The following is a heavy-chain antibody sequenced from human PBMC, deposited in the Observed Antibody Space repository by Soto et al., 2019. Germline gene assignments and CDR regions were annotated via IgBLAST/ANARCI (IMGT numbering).Heavy chain of an antibody. D-gene: IGHD3-10*01. CDR3: ASRKSSPYFDY. CDR2: IYYSGST. J-gene: IGHJ4*02. CDR1: GGTLISGDYY. V-gene: IGHV4-30-4*01. Sequence: SVTLSLTCTVAGGTLISGDYYWSWNRQPPGKGLEWIGNIYYSGSTYYNPSLKSRVTISVDTSKKQFPLKLSSVTAADTAVYYCASRKSSPYFDYWGQGTLVTVSS.